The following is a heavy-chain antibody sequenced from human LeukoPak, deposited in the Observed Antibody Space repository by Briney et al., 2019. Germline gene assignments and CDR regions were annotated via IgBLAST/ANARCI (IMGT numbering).Heavy chain of an antibody. V-gene: IGHV4-38-2*01. J-gene: IGHJ5*02. CDR1: GYSISSGYY. D-gene: IGHD3-3*01. CDR3: ARQERYYDFWSGYYTNWFDP. CDR2: IYHTGST. Sequence: SETLSLTCAVSGYSISSGYYWGWIRQHPGKGLEWIGSIYHTGSTYYNPSLKSRVTISVDTSTNQLSLKLSSVTAADTAVYYCARQERYYDFWSGYYTNWFDPWGQGTLVTVSS.